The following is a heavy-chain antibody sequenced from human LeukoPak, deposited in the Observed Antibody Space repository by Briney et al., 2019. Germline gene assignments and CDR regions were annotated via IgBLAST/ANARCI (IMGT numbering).Heavy chain of an antibody. D-gene: IGHD3-3*01. CDR1: GGSISSYY. CDR3: ARAHDYDFWSGYRNWFDP. V-gene: IGHV4-34*01. CDR2: INHSGST. J-gene: IGHJ5*02. Sequence: SETLSLTCTVSGGSISSYYWSWIRQPPGKGLEWIGEINHSGSTNYNPSLKSRVTISVDTSKNQFSLKLSSVTAADTAVYYCARAHDYDFWSGYRNWFDPWGQGTLVTVSS.